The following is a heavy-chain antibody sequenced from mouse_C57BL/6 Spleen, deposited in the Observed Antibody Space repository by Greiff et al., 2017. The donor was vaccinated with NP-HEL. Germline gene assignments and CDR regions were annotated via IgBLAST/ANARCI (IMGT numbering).Heavy chain of an antibody. CDR3: AAHYGIY. CDR1: GYSFTGYY. V-gene: IGHV1-42*01. CDR2: INPSTGGT. D-gene: IGHD1-1*01. Sequence: EVKLMESGPELVKPGASVKISCKASGYSFTGYYMNWVKQSPEKSLEWIGEINPSTGGTTYKQKFKAKATLTVDKSSRTAYMQLKSLTSEDSAVYFCAAHYGIYWGQGALVTVSA. J-gene: IGHJ3*01.